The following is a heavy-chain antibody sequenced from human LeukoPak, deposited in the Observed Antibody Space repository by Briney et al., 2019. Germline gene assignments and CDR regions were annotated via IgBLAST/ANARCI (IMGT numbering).Heavy chain of an antibody. D-gene: IGHD5-18*01. Sequence: MPSETLSLTCTVSGGPISSSSYYWGWIRQPPGKGLEWIGSIYYSGSTYYNPSLKSRVTISVDTSKNQFSLKLSSVTAADTAVYYCARVVDTAMVCDYWGQGTLVTVSS. CDR1: GGPISSSSYY. V-gene: IGHV4-39*01. CDR2: IYYSGST. CDR3: ARVVDTAMVCDY. J-gene: IGHJ4*02.